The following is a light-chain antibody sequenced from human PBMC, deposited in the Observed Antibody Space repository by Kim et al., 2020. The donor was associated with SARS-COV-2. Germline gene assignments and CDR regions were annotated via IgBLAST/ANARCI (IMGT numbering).Light chain of an antibody. V-gene: IGLV6-57*01. CDR2: EDN. Sequence: GKTVTISSTRSSGGIASNYVQWYQQRPGSSPTTVIYEDNQRPSGVPDRFSGSIDSSSNSASLTISGLKTEDEADYYCQSYDSSNWVFGGGTQLTVL. CDR1: SGGIASNY. J-gene: IGLJ3*02. CDR3: QSYDSSNWV.